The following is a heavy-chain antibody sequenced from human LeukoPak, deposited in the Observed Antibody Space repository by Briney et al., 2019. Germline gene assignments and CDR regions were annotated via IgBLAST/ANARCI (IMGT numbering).Heavy chain of an antibody. CDR1: GFTFSSYG. D-gene: IGHD3-10*01. CDR2: ISYDGSNK. CDR3: AKDSKRWKTYYYASGSYHFDY. J-gene: IGHJ4*02. V-gene: IGHV3-30*18. Sequence: GGSLRLPCAASGFTFSSYGMHWVRQAPGKGLEWVAVISYDGSNKYYADSVKGRFTISRDNSKNTLYVQMNSLRPEDTAVYYCAKDSKRWKTYYYASGSYHFDYWGQGTLVTVSS.